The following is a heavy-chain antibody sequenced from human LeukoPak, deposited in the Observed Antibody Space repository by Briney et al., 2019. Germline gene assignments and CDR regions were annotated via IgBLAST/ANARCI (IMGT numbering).Heavy chain of an antibody. D-gene: IGHD3-16*01. J-gene: IGHJ4*02. CDR3: AKDGGGVYYYFEN. CDR1: GFTFSNYG. CDR2: ISYDGSNK. Sequence: GRSLTLSCAASGFTFSNYGMHWVRQAPGKGLEWVAVISYDGSNKYYADSVKGRFTISRDNSKNTLYLQMNSLRAEDTAVYYGAKDGGGVYYYFENWGQGTLVTVSS. V-gene: IGHV3-30*18.